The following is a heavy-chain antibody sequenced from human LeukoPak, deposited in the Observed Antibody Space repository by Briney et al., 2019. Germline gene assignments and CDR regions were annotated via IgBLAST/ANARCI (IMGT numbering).Heavy chain of an antibody. CDR2: IYYSGST. V-gene: IGHV4-39*07. CDR3: ARKGLVVASYAFDI. CDR1: GGSISSSSYY. D-gene: IGHD2-15*01. Sequence: SETLSLTCAVSGGSISSSSYYWGWIRQPPGKGLEWIGSIYYSGSTYYNPSLKSRVTISVDTSKNQFSLKLSSVTAADTAVYYCARKGLVVASYAFDIWGQGTMVTVSS. J-gene: IGHJ3*02.